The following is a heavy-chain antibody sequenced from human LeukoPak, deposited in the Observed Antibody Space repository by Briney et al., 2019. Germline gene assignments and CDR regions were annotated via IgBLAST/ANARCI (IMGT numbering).Heavy chain of an antibody. V-gene: IGHV4-59*01. CDR3: ARYVQKYYYDSSGYST. D-gene: IGHD3-22*01. Sequence: SETLSLTCTVSGGSISSYYWSWIRQPPGKGLEWIGYIYYSGSTNYNPSLKSRVTISVDTSKNQFSLKLSSVTAADTAVYYCARYVQKYYYDSSGYSTWGQGTLVTVSS. CDR1: GGSISSYY. CDR2: IYYSGST. J-gene: IGHJ5*02.